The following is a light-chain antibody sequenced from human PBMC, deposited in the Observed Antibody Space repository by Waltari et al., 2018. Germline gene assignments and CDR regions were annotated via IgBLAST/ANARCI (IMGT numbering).Light chain of an antibody. CDR3: QHYGISPLIP. J-gene: IGKJ5*01. CDR1: QTVSSRY. CDR2: GSS. Sequence: AFTPSLGVLSLSPGARATLSCRPSQTVSSRYLAWYQQKPDQAPRLLIYGSSSRPSGIPDRFIGSGTGTDFAVTISRLEPEDFEVYYGQHYGISPLIPSGPGTRLEIK. V-gene: IGKV3-20*01.